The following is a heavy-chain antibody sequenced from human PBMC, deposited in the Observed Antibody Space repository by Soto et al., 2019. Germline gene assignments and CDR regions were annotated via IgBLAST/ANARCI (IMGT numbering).Heavy chain of an antibody. CDR2: INPNSGGT. J-gene: IGHJ6*02. CDR3: ARAVGYDYGWGSYPGNNYGMDV. D-gene: IGHD3-16*02. V-gene: IGHV1-2*04. CDR1: GYTFSGYY. Sequence: ASVKVSCKASGYTFSGYYIHWVRQAPGQGLEWMGWINPNSGGTNYAQKFQGWVTMTRDTSINTAYMELSRLRSDGTAVYYCARAVGYDYGWGSYPGNNYGMDVWGQGTTVTVSS.